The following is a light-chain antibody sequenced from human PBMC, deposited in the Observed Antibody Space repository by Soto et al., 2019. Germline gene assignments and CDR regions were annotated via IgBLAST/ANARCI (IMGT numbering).Light chain of an antibody. CDR3: QQTSNWPRT. J-gene: IGKJ1*01. CDR1: QSVSRY. V-gene: IGKV3-15*01. Sequence: EIVMTQSPASLSVSPGERATLSCTASQSVSRYLAWYQQKPGQAPRLLIHGASTWATGVPARFSGSGSGTEFTLTISSLQSEDSAIYYCQQTSNWPRTFGLGTKVDIK. CDR2: GAS.